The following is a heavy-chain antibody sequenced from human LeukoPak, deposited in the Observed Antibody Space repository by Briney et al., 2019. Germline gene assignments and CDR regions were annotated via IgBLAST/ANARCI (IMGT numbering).Heavy chain of an antibody. V-gene: IGHV3-33*01. J-gene: IGHJ4*02. CDR2: IWYDGSNK. CDR3: ARNIPVTRWGY. Sequence: PGGSLRLSCAAPGFTFSSYGMHWVRQAPGKGLEWVAVIWYDGSNKYYADSVKGRFTISRDNSKNTVYLQMNSLRAEDTAVYYCARNIPVTRWGYWGQGTLVTVSS. D-gene: IGHD2-21*01. CDR1: GFTFSSYG.